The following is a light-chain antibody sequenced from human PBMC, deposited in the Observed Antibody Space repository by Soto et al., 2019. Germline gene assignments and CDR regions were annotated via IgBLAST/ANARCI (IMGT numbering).Light chain of an antibody. CDR1: QHVSSN. Sequence: EIVITQSPATLSVSPGGSATLSCRASQHVSSNFAWYRQKPGQAPTLLIYRASTRATGIPARFSGSGSGTEFTLTISSLQSEDFAFYYCQQYNNWPYTFGQGTKLEIK. CDR2: RAS. J-gene: IGKJ2*01. V-gene: IGKV3-15*01. CDR3: QQYNNWPYT.